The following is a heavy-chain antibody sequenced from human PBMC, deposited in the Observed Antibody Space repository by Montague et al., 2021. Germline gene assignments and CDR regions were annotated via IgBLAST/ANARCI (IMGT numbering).Heavy chain of an antibody. CDR3: ARAGYYGGLDI. Sequence: SLRLSCAASGFTFSTSWIHWVRQVPGKGLVWVSRINPDGSSTNYADSVTGRFTISRDNGKNTLYLQMNSLRAEDTAVYFCARAGYYGGLDIWGQGTMVTASS. CDR1: GFTFSTSW. D-gene: IGHD2-21*01. J-gene: IGHJ3*02. V-gene: IGHV3-74*01. CDR2: INPDGSST.